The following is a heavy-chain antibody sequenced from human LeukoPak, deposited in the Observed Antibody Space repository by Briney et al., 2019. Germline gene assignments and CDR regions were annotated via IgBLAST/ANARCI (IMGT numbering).Heavy chain of an antibody. CDR3: AREYYDSSGYYYQTQGFGY. Sequence: ASVKVSCKASGYTFTGYYMHWVRQAPGQGLEWMGWINPNSGGTNYAQKFQGRVTMTRDTSISTAYMELSRLRSDDTAVYYCAREYYDSSGYYYQTQGFGYWGQGTLVTVSS. J-gene: IGHJ4*02. CDR1: GYTFTGYY. D-gene: IGHD3-22*01. V-gene: IGHV1-2*02. CDR2: INPNSGGT.